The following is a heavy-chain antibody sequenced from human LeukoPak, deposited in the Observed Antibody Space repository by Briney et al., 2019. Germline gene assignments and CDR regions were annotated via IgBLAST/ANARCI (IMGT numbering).Heavy chain of an antibody. CDR1: GGSTSSSSYY. V-gene: IGHV4-39*01. J-gene: IGHJ4*02. Sequence: PSETPSLTCTVSGGSTSSSSYYWGWIRQPPGKGLEWIGSIYYSGSAYYNPSLKSRLTISVDTSKNQFSLKLSSVTAADTAVYYCARHSYTGTMATYYFDYWGQGTLVTVSS. CDR3: ARHSYTGTMATYYFDY. CDR2: IYYSGSA. D-gene: IGHD1-7*01.